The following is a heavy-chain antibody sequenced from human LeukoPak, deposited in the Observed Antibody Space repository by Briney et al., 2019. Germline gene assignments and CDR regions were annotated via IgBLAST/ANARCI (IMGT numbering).Heavy chain of an antibody. V-gene: IGHV1-69*05. CDR3: ARVGSSSSGYYYYMDV. D-gene: IGHD6-6*01. CDR1: GGTFSSYA. CDR2: IIPIFGTA. Sequence: PVKVSCKASGGTFSSYAISWVRQAPGQGLEWMGGIIPIFGTANYAQKFQGRVTITTDESTSTAYMELSSLRSEDTTVYYCARVGSSSSGYYYYMDVWGKGTTVTVSS. J-gene: IGHJ6*03.